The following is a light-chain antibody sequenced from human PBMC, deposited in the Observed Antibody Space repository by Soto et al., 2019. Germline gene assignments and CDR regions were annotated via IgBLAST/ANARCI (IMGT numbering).Light chain of an antibody. CDR3: QPYNSYPWT. Sequence: DIQMTQSPSTLSASVGDRVTITCRASQSISSWLAWYQQKPGKAPKLLIYKASSLESGVPSRFSGSGSGTEFTLTISSLQPDDFATYYCQPYNSYPWTFGQGTKGEIK. J-gene: IGKJ1*01. CDR1: QSISSW. CDR2: KAS. V-gene: IGKV1-5*03.